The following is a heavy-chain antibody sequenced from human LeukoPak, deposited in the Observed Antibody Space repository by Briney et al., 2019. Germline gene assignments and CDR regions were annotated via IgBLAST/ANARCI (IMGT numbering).Heavy chain of an antibody. CDR2: VDNDGSGT. D-gene: IGHD5-18*01. Sequence: GGSLRLSCAASGFSFSNYWMHWVRHVPGKGLVWVSRVDNDGSGTTYADSVKGRFTISRDNAKSTVYLQMNSLYCARSQRGYSYGEHWGQGTPVTVSS. V-gene: IGHV3-74*01. CDR3: YGEH. CDR1: GFSFSNYW. J-gene: IGHJ4*02.